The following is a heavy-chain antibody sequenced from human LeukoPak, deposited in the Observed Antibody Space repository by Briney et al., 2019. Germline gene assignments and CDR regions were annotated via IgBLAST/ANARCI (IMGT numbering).Heavy chain of an antibody. CDR1: GFTFSSYA. CDR2: ISGSGGST. D-gene: IGHD6-19*01. Sequence: PGGSLRLSCAASGFTFSSYAMSWVRQAPGKGLEWVSAISGSGGSTYYADSVKGRFTIFRDNSKNTLYLQMNSLRAEGTAVYYCAKDRSGWDYTTFDYWGQGTLVTVSS. CDR3: AKDRSGWDYTTFDY. J-gene: IGHJ4*02. V-gene: IGHV3-23*01.